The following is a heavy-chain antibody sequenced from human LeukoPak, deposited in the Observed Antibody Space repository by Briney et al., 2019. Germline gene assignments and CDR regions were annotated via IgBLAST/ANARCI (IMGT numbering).Heavy chain of an antibody. CDR3: ARASNDAFDI. CDR1: GFTFSSYS. J-gene: IGHJ3*02. Sequence: PGGSLRLSCAASGFTFSSYSMNWVRQAPGKGLEWVSSISSSSSYIYYADSVKGRFTISRDNAKNSLYLQMNSLRAEDTALYYCARASNDAFDIWGQGTMVTVSS. V-gene: IGHV3-21*04. CDR2: ISSSSSYI.